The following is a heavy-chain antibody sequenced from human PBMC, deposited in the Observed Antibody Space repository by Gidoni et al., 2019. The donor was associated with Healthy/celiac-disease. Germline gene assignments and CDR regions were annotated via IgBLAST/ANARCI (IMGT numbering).Heavy chain of an antibody. V-gene: IGHV3-23*04. CDR2: ISVSGGST. Sequence: EVPLVESGGGMIQRGGYRGRSCAAVGFTFSSYAMSWVLQAPGKGLEGFSAISVSGGSTYYADSVKGRFTISRDNSKTTLYLQRNSLRAEDTAVYYCAKDPYSYAQYYFDYWGQGTLVTVSS. J-gene: IGHJ4*02. CDR3: AKDPYSYAQYYFDY. CDR1: GFTFSSYA. D-gene: IGHD5-18*01.